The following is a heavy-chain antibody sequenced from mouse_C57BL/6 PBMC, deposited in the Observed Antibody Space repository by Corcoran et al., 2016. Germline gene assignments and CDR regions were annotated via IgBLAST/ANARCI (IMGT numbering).Heavy chain of an antibody. V-gene: IGHV9-3*01. D-gene: IGHD1-1*01. J-gene: IGHJ1*03. CDR1: GYTFTTYG. CDR2: INTYSGVP. Sequence: QIQLVQSGPELKKPGETVKISCKASGYTFTTYGMSWVKQAPGKGLKWMGWINTYSGVPTYADDFKGRFAFSLETSASTAYLQINNLKNEDTATYFCAIDGSIWWYFDVLGTGTTVTVSS. CDR3: AIDGSIWWYFDV.